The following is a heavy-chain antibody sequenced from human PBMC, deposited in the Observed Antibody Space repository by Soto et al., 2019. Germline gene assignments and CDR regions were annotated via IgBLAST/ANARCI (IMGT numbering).Heavy chain of an antibody. CDR1: GGTFSRNT. CDR3: ARQFDYDSSGYYYAY. Sequence: QVQLVQSGAEVKKPGSSVKVSCKASGGTFSRNTISWVRQAPGQGLEWMGGIIHIFGTANYAQKFQGRVTITADESTSTAYMELSRLRSEDTAVYYCARQFDYDSSGYYYAYWGQGTLVTVPA. D-gene: IGHD3-22*01. V-gene: IGHV1-69*01. J-gene: IGHJ4*02. CDR2: IIHIFGTA.